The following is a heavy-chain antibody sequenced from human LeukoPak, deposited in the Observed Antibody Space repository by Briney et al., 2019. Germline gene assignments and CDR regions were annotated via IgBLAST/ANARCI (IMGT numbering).Heavy chain of an antibody. J-gene: IGHJ2*01. CDR3: ARVPDRIVGATGFDL. CDR1: GGSISSYY. V-gene: IGHV4-59*01. CDR2: IYYSGST. D-gene: IGHD1-26*01. Sequence: PSETLSLTCTVSGGSISSYYWSWIRQPPGKGLEWIGYIYYSGSTNYNPSLKSRVTISLDTSKNQFSLKLSSVTAADTAVYYCARVPDRIVGATGFDLWGRGTLVIVSS.